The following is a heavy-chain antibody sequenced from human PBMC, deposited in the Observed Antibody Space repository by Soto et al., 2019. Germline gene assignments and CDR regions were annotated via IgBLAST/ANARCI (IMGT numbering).Heavy chain of an antibody. Sequence: QVQLVESGGGAIQPGRSLRLSCAASGLDFRNNAMHWVRQAPGKGLEWVAVISHDSRNIFYGDSVKGRFTGSRDNSKNTLYLEMNSLGVEDTALYFSAKLVDKTLDDFWGLGTLVVVSS. V-gene: IGHV3-30*18. D-gene: IGHD3-10*01. CDR1: GLDFRNNA. CDR2: ISHDSRNI. J-gene: IGHJ4*02. CDR3: AKLVDKTLDDF.